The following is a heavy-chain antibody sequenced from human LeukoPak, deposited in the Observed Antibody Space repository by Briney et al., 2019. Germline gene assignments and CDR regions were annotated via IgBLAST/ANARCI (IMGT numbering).Heavy chain of an antibody. J-gene: IGHJ3*02. V-gene: IGHV3-30*02. D-gene: IGHD1-1*01. Sequence: PGGSLRLSCAASGFTFSRFGMHWVRQAPGKGLEWVAFIRHDESNNYYADSVKGRFTISRDTSNNTLYLQLNSLRAEDTAVYYCAEDRWATQTTYDAFDIWGQGTMVTVSS. CDR3: AEDRWATQTTYDAFDI. CDR2: IRHDESNN. CDR1: GFTFSRFG.